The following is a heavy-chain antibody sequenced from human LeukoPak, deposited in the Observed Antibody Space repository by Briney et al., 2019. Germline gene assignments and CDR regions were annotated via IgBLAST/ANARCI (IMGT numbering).Heavy chain of an antibody. CDR1: GGSISSYY. CDR3: ARLPPYGSSWYFDY. J-gene: IGHJ4*02. CDR2: IYYSGST. Sequence: KPSETLSLTCTVSGGSISSYYWSWIRQPPGKGLEWIGYIYYSGSTNYNPSLKSRVTISVDTSKNQFSLKLSSVTAADTAVYYCARLPPYGSSWYFDYWGQGTLVTVSS. V-gene: IGHV4-59*12. D-gene: IGHD6-13*01.